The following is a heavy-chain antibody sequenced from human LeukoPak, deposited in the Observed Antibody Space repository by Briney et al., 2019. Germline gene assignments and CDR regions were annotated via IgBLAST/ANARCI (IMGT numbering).Heavy chain of an antibody. J-gene: IGHJ4*02. CDR2: VNHSGST. D-gene: IGHD3-10*01. CDR1: SRSFSGYY. V-gene: IGHV4-34*01. CDR3: ARRRFYYGSGSYPFDY. Sequence: PSETLSLTCAVYSRSFSGYYWNWIRQPPGKGLEWIGEVNHSGSTNYNPSLKSRVTISVDTSKNQFSLKLSSVTAADTAVYYCARRRFYYGSGSYPFDYWGQGTLVTVSS.